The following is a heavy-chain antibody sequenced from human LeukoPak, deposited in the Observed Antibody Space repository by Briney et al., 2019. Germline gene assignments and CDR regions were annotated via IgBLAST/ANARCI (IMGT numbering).Heavy chain of an antibody. CDR3: TRGIVGATAPDY. Sequence: SETLSLTCTVSGGSISSYKWSWIRQPAGKRLEWIGRIYSSGSTNYNPSLKSRVAMSVDTSKNQFSPQLSSVTAADTAVYYCTRGIVGATAPDYWGQGTLVIVSS. CDR1: GGSISSYK. CDR2: IYSSGST. D-gene: IGHD1-26*01. V-gene: IGHV4-4*07. J-gene: IGHJ4*02.